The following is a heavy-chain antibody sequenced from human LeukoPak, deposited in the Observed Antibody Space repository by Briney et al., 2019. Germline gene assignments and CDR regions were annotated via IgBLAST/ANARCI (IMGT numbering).Heavy chain of an antibody. V-gene: IGHV3-23*01. CDR2: ISSGSGGST. D-gene: IGHD3-22*01. J-gene: IGHJ6*03. CDR3: AKDSSGYYHDSYYYYMDV. Sequence: GGSLRLSCAASGFTFSSYAMSWVRQAPGKGLEWVSVISSGSGGSTDYADSVKGRFTISRDNSKNTLYLQMNSLRAEDTAVYYCAKDSSGYYHDSYYYYMDVWGRGTTVTVSS. CDR1: GFTFSSYA.